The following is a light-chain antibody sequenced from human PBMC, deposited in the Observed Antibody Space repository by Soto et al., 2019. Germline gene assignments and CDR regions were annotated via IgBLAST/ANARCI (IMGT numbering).Light chain of an antibody. V-gene: IGKV1-5*03. Sequence: DIQMTQSPSTLSASVGDRVTITCRASQSISSWLAWYQQKPGKAPKLLIYKASSLESGVPSRFSGSGSGTEFTLTISCLQPDDFATYYCQQYNVYYTFGQGTKLEIK. J-gene: IGKJ2*01. CDR3: QQYNVYYT. CDR2: KAS. CDR1: QSISSW.